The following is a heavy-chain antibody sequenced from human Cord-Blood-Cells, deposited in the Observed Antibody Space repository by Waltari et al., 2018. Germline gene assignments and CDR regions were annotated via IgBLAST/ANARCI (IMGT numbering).Heavy chain of an antibody. Sequence: QVQLVQSGAEVKKPGALVKVSCKASGYTFTSYGISWVRQAPGQGLEWMGWISAYNGNTNYAQKLQGRVTMTTDTSTSTAYMELRSLRSDDTAVYYCARGYRDIVVVPAAILLDYWGQGTLVTVSS. J-gene: IGHJ4*02. CDR2: ISAYNGNT. V-gene: IGHV1-18*04. CDR3: ARGYRDIVVVPAAILLDY. D-gene: IGHD2-2*01. CDR1: GYTFTSYG.